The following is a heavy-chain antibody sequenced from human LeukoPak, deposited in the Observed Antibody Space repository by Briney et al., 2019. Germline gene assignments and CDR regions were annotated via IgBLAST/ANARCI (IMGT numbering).Heavy chain of an antibody. Sequence: GGSLRLSCAASGFTFSSYAMHWVRQAPGKGLEWVAVISYDGSNKYYADSVKGRFTISRDNSKNTLYRQMNSLRADDTAVYYCASSIVVVPAAIPSYYYYYGMDVWGQGTTVTVSS. CDR3: ASSIVVVPAAIPSYYYYYGMDV. CDR2: ISYDGSNK. D-gene: IGHD2-2*02. V-gene: IGHV3-30-3*01. CDR1: GFTFSSYA. J-gene: IGHJ6*02.